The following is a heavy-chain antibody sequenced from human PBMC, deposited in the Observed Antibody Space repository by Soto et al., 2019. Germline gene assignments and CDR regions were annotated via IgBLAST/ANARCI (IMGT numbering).Heavy chain of an antibody. V-gene: IGHV4-34*09. CDR2: INHSGST. Sequence: GPEWIGEINHSGSTNYNPSLKSRVTISVDTSKNQFSLKLSSVTAADTAVYYCARYQLQIDPWGQGTLVTVSS. CDR3: ARYQLQIDP. D-gene: IGHD2-2*01. J-gene: IGHJ5*02.